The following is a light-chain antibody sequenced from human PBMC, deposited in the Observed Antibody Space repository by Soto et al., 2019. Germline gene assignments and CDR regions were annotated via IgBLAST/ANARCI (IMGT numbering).Light chain of an antibody. J-gene: IGKJ4*01. V-gene: IGKV1-12*01. CDR3: QQANSFPLT. CDR2: ATS. CDR1: QDISSW. Sequence: DIQMTQSPSFVSASVGDRVTITCRASQDISSWLVWYQQKPGKDPKLLIHATSGLQSGVPSRFSGSGSGTDFTLTISNLQSEDFPTYYCQQANSFPLTFGGGTKVDI.